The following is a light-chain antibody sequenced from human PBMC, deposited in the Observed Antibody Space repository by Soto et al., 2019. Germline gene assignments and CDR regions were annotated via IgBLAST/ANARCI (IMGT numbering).Light chain of an antibody. CDR3: QQYNSYSPT. V-gene: IGKV1-5*01. CDR1: QSISSW. CDR2: DAS. Sequence: DIQMTQSPSTLSASVGDRVTIPCRASQSISSWLAWYQHKPGKAPKLLIYDASSLESGVPSRFSGSGSGTEFTLTISSLQPDDFATYYCQQYNSYSPTFGQGTKVDI. J-gene: IGKJ1*01.